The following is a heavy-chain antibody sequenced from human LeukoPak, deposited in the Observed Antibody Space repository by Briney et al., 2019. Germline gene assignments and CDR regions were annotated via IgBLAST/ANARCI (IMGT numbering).Heavy chain of an antibody. CDR2: ISGDGYST. V-gene: IGHV3-23*01. Sequence: GGSLRLSCAASGFTFTTYAVHWVRQAPGMGLEWVSGISGDGYSTYYADSVKGRFTISRDNSKNTVYLQMNSLRDEDTAVYYCAKRSGSPRREYVDYWGQGTRVTVSS. D-gene: IGHD1-26*01. CDR1: GFTFTTYA. CDR3: AKRSGSPRREYVDY. J-gene: IGHJ4*02.